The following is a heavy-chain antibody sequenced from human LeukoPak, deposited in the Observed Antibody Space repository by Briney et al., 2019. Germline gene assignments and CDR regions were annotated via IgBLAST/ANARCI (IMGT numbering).Heavy chain of an antibody. J-gene: IGHJ6*02. CDR2: IIPILGIA. V-gene: IGHV1-69*04. D-gene: IGHD4-17*01. CDR3: AREGRLTTVTANYYYGMDV. CDR1: GGTFSSYA. Sequence: SVKVSCKASGGTFSSYAISRVRQAPGQGLEWMGRIIPILGIANYAQKFQGRVTITADKSTSTAYMELSSLRSEDTAVYYCAREGRLTTVTANYYYGMDVWGQGTTVTVSS.